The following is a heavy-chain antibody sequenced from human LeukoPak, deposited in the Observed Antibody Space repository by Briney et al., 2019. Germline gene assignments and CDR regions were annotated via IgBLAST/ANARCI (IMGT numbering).Heavy chain of an antibody. CDR2: IYYSGST. D-gene: IGHD3-10*01. CDR1: GGSISSSSYY. Sequence: PSETLSLTCTVSGGSISSSSYYWGWLRQPPGKGLEWIGSIYYSGSTYYNPSLKSRVTISVDTSKNQFSLKLSSVTAADTAVYYCARGRKSYYYGSGSYPDFDYWGQGTLVTVSS. V-gene: IGHV4-39*07. CDR3: ARGRKSYYYGSGSYPDFDY. J-gene: IGHJ4*02.